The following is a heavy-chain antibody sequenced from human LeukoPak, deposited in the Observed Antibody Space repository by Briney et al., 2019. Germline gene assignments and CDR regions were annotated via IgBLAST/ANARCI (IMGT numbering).Heavy chain of an antibody. CDR1: GFTFSSYS. J-gene: IGHJ4*02. V-gene: IGHV3-21*01. Sequence: PGGSLRLSCAASGFTFSSYSMNWVRQAPGKGLEWVSSISSSSSYIYYADSVKGRFTISRDNAKNSLYLQMNSLRAEDTAVYYCARGGRITMVRGVAKKYYFDYWGQGTLVTVSS. CDR2: ISSSSSYI. CDR3: ARGGRITMVRGVAKKYYFDY. D-gene: IGHD3-10*01.